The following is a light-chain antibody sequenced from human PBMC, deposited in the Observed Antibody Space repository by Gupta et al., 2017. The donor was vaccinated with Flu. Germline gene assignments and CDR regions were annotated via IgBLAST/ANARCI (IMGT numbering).Light chain of an antibody. V-gene: IGKV2-28*01. J-gene: IGKJ2*03. CDR1: QSLLHSNGYKY. CDR3: MQALHPPYS. Sequence: DIVMTQSPLSLPVTPGEPDSISCRSSQSLLHSNGYKYLDWYLQKPGQSPQLLIYLGSNRASGVPDRFSGSGSGTDFTLKISRVEAEDVGVYYCMQALHPPYSFGQGTKLEIK. CDR2: LGS.